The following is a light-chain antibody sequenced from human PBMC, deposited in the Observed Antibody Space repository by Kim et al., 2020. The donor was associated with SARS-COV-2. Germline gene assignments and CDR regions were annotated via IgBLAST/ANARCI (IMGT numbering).Light chain of an antibody. CDR3: QQFYSTPLT. J-gene: IGKJ4*01. Sequence: ATINCKASQSILYSSNNKNYLAWYQQRPGQPPKLLIYWASTRQSGVPDRFSGSGSGTDFTLTISSLQAEDVAVYYCQQFYSTPLTFGGGTKVEIK. CDR2: WAS. CDR1: QSILYSSNNKNY. V-gene: IGKV4-1*01.